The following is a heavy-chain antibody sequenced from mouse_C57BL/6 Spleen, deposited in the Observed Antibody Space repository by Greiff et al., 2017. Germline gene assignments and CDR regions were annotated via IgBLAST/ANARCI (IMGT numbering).Heavy chain of an antibody. D-gene: IGHD1-1*01. CDR2: IDPSDSYT. J-gene: IGHJ4*01. V-gene: IGHV1-50*01. Sequence: VQLQQPGAELVKPGASVKLSCKASGYTFTSYWMQWVKQRPGQGLEWIGEIDPSDSYTNYNQKFKGKATLTVDTSSSTAYMQLSSLTSEDSAVYYCARSDYYAYAMDYWGQGTSVTVSA. CDR3: ARSDYYAYAMDY. CDR1: GYTFTSYW.